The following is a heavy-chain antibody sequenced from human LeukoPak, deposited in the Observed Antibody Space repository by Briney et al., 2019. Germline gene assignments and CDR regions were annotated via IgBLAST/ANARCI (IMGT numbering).Heavy chain of an antibody. CDR3: ARAPVGYSSGWDFDY. Sequence: SETLSLTCTVSGGSISSYYWNWIRRPPGKGLEWIGYIYYSGSTNYNPSLQSRVTMSVDTSKNQFSLKLSSVTAADTAVYYCARAPVGYSSGWDFDYWGQGTLVTVSS. V-gene: IGHV4-59*12. D-gene: IGHD6-19*01. CDR1: GGSISSYY. J-gene: IGHJ4*02. CDR2: IYYSGST.